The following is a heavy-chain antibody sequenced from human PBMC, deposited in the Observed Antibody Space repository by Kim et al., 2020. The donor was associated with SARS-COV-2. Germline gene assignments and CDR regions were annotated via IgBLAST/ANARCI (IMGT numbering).Heavy chain of an antibody. Sequence: SQTLSLTCAISGDSVSSNSAAWNWIRQSPSRGLEWLGRTYYRSKWYNDYAGSVKSRITINPDTSKNQFSLQLNSVTPEDTAVYYCAREGWDKVRGIAAARFDYWGQGTLVTVSS. J-gene: IGHJ4*02. V-gene: IGHV6-1*01. CDR2: TYYRSKWYN. D-gene: IGHD6-13*01. CDR3: AREGWDKVRGIAAARFDY. CDR1: GDSVSSNSAA.